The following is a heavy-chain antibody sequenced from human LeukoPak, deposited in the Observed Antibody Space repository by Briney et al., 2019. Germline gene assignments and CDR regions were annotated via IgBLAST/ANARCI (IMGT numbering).Heavy chain of an antibody. Sequence: SETLSLTCTVSGDSISSYYWSWIRQPPGKGLEWIGYIYTSGGTNYIPSLKGRVTISIDTSKNQFSLKLSSVTAADPAVYFCARGGANFDYWGQGTLVTVSS. D-gene: IGHD2-15*01. V-gene: IGHV4-4*09. CDR1: GDSISSYY. CDR2: IYTSGGT. J-gene: IGHJ4*02. CDR3: ARGGANFDY.